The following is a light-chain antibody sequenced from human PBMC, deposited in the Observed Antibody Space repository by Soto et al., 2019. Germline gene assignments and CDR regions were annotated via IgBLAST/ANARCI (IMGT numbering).Light chain of an antibody. V-gene: IGKV1-39*01. CDR1: QTISDF. J-gene: IGKJ1*01. CDR2: AAS. Sequence: DIQMTQSPSSLSASLGDRVTITCRASQTISDFLNWYQHKPGKAPKLLIYAASSLQGGVPSRFSGSGSGTNFTLTISGLQSEDLVTYFCQQSFSTPRTFGQGTKVDIK. CDR3: QQSFSTPRT.